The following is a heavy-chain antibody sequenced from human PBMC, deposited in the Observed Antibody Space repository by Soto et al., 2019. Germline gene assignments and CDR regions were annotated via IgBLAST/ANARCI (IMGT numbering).Heavy chain of an antibody. CDR2: IYYSGST. CDR3: ARGLYDFWSGYYQAFDY. CDR1: GGSISRYY. J-gene: IGHJ4*02. Sequence: SETRSLTCTVSGGSISRYYWSWIRQPPGKGLEWIGYIYYSGSTNYNPSLKSRVTISVDTSKNQFSLKLSSVTAADTAVYYCARGLYDFWSGYYQAFDYWGQGTLVTVS. V-gene: IGHV4-59*01. D-gene: IGHD3-3*01.